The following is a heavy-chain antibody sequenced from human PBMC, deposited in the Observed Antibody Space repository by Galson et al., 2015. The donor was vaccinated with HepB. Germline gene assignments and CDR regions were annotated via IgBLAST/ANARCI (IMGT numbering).Heavy chain of an antibody. Sequence: SLRLSCAASKSTFNTYTMNWVRQAPGKGLEWVSSVDTTSVHIYYADSVKGRFTISRDNAKNSLSLQMDSLTAEDTALYYCATTKSGVILGGNSPLDSWGPGTLVTVSS. CDR2: VDTTSVHI. V-gene: IGHV3-21*01. D-gene: IGHD2/OR15-2a*01. J-gene: IGHJ4*02. CDR3: ATTKSGVILGGNSPLDS. CDR1: KSTFNTYT.